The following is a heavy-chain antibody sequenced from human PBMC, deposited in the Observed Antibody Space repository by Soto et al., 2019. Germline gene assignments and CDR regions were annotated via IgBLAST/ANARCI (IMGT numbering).Heavy chain of an antibody. V-gene: IGHV1-69*01. D-gene: IGHD3-3*01. CDR1: GGTFSSYA. J-gene: IGHJ6*02. Sequence: QVQLVQSGAEVKKPGSSVKVSCKASGGTFSSYAISWVRQAPGQGLEWMGGIIPIFGTANYAQKFQGRVTITADESTSTAYMELSSLRSEDTAVYYCARDGIFGVVTRTIKDYYYGMDVWGQGTTVTVSS. CDR3: ARDGIFGVVTRTIKDYYYGMDV. CDR2: IIPIFGTA.